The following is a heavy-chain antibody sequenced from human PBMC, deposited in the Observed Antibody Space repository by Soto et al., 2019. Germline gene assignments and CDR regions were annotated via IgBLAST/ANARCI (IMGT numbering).Heavy chain of an antibody. CDR3: ARGVAARLSDYYYGMDV. D-gene: IGHD6-25*01. V-gene: IGHV4-34*01. J-gene: IGHJ6*02. CDR2: INHSGST. Sequence: SGTLSLTCDAYGGSLSGYYWSWIRQPPGKGLEWIGEINHSGSTNYNPSPKSRVTISVDTSKNQFSLKLSSVTAADTAVYYCARGVAARLSDYYYGMDVWGQGTTVPVSS. CDR1: GGSLSGYY.